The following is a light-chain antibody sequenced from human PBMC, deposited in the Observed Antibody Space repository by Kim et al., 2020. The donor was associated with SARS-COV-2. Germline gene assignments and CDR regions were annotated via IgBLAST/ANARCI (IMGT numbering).Light chain of an antibody. CDR1: QTITTY. Sequence: DVQMTQSPSSLSASVGDRVTIVCRASQTITTYVNWYQQKVGKAPKLLIYAASNLQRGVPSRFSGSGSGTDFTLTISSLQREDFATYYCQQSDSGPPTFGHGTRLEIK. V-gene: IGKV1-39*01. CDR3: QQSDSGPPT. CDR2: AAS. J-gene: IGKJ5*01.